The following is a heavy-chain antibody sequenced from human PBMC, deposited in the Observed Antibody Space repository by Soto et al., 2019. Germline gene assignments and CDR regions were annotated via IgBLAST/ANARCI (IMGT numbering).Heavy chain of an antibody. CDR2: FYYSGST. J-gene: IGHJ4*02. V-gene: IGHV4-59*01. CDR3: ARERITMIRGPLDY. D-gene: IGHD3-10*01. Sequence: QVQLRESGPGLVKPSETLSLTCTVSGGSITSYYWSWIRQPPGKGLEWIGYFYYSGSTNHNPSLKSRVTISVDTSKNQFSLKLSSVTAADTAVYYCARERITMIRGPLDYWGQGTLVTVSS. CDR1: GGSITSYY.